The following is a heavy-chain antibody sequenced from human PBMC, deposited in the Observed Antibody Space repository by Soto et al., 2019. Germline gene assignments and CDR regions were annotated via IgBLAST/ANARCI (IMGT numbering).Heavy chain of an antibody. Sequence: PAETLSLTCRVSGGSISVFCYYWSWIRHRPGKGLECIGYIYYSGSTYYNPSLKSRVTISVDTSKSQFSLKLSSVTAADTAVYYCARSITMIVVVSGGAFDIWGQGTMVTVSS. CDR2: IYYSGST. CDR1: GGSISVFCYY. D-gene: IGHD3-22*01. CDR3: ARSITMIVVVSGGAFDI. V-gene: IGHV4-31*03. J-gene: IGHJ3*02.